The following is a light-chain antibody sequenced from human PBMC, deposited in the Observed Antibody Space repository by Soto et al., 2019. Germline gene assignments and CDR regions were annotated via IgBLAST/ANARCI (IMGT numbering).Light chain of an antibody. Sequence: EIVMTQSPATLSVSRGERVTLSFRASQSVRSNLAWYQQKPGQAPRLLIYGASTRATGLPARFSGSGSGTDFTLTISSLQSEDFAVYYCQQYNTWPPITFGQGTRLEIK. CDR3: QQYNTWPPIT. CDR2: GAS. V-gene: IGKV3-15*01. CDR1: QSVRSN. J-gene: IGKJ5*01.